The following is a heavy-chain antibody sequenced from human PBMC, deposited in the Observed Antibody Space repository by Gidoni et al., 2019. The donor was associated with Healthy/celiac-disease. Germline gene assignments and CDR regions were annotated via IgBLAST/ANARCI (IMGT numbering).Heavy chain of an antibody. CDR3: ARSVAAGAIREKNWFDP. CDR1: GGSFSGYY. D-gene: IGHD6-25*01. Sequence: QVQLQQWGAGLLKPSETLSLTCAVYGGSFSGYYWSWIRQPPGKGLEWIGEINHSGSTNYNPSLKSRVTISVDTSKNQFSLKLSSVTAADTAVYYCARSVAAGAIREKNWFDPWGQGTLVTVSS. V-gene: IGHV4-34*01. CDR2: INHSGST. J-gene: IGHJ5*02.